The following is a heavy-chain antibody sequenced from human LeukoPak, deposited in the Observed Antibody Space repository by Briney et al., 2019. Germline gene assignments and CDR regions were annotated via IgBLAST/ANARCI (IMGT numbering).Heavy chain of an antibody. V-gene: IGHV3-7*01. CDR3: ARLNPTDFDP. Sequence: PGGSLRLSCAASGFKFNDYWLSWVRQAPGKGLEWVANIKQDGSEKSYVDSVKGRFTISRGNAKNSLFLQINSLRAEDTAIYYCARLNPTDFDPWGQGTLVTVSS. CDR1: GFKFNDYW. CDR2: IKQDGSEK. D-gene: IGHD1-14*01. J-gene: IGHJ5*02.